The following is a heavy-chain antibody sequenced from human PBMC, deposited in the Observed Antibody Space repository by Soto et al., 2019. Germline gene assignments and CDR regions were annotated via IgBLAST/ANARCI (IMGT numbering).Heavy chain of an antibody. V-gene: IGHV1-2*02. Sequence: RASVKVSCKASGYTFIGYYMHWVRQAPGQGLEWMGWTNPNSGGTNSAQKFQGRVTMTRDTSISTAYMELRRLRSDDMAVYYCVMVNEGVYYDSSGYYDFWGQRTLVTVSS. J-gene: IGHJ4*02. CDR3: VMVNEGVYYDSSGYYDF. D-gene: IGHD3-22*01. CDR1: GYTFIGYY. CDR2: TNPNSGGT.